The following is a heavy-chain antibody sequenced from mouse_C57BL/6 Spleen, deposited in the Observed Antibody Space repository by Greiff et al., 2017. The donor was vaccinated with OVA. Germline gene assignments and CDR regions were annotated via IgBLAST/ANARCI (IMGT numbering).Heavy chain of an antibody. D-gene: IGHD1-1*01. CDR1: GYAFTNYL. J-gene: IGHJ2*01. Sequence: QVQLQQSGAELVRPGTSVKVSCKASGYAFTNYLIEWVKQRPGQGLEWIGVINPGSGGTNYTEKFKGKATLTADKSSSTAYMQLSSLTSEDSAVYFCAREEVLLRNCDYWGQGTTLTVSS. V-gene: IGHV1-54*01. CDR2: INPGSGGT. CDR3: AREEVLLRNCDY.